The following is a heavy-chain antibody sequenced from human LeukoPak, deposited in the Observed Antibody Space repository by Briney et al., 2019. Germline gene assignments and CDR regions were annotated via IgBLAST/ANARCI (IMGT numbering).Heavy chain of an antibody. Sequence: PSEPLSLTCAVYGGSFSGYYWSWIRQPPGKGLEWIGEINHSGSTNYNPSLKSRVTISVDTSKNQFSLKLSSVTAADTAVYYCARWTYYYGSGSYYRGDYWGQGTLVTVSS. CDR2: INHSGST. D-gene: IGHD3-10*01. CDR1: GGSFSGYY. J-gene: IGHJ4*02. CDR3: ARWTYYYGSGSYYRGDY. V-gene: IGHV4-34*01.